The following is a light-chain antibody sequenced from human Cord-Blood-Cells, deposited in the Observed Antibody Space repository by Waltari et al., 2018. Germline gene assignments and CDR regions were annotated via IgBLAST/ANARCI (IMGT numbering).Light chain of an antibody. V-gene: IGKV3-11*01. CDR1: QSVSSY. J-gene: IGKJ4*01. CDR3: QQRSNF. CDR2: DAS. Sequence: EIVLTQSPATLSLSPGESATLSCRASQSVSSYLAWYQQKPGQAPRLLIYDASNRATGIPARFSGSGSGTDFTLTISSLEPEDFAVYYCQQRSNFFGGGTKVEIK.